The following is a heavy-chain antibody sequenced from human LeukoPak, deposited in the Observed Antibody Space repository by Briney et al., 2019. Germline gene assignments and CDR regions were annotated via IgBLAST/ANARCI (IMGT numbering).Heavy chain of an antibody. D-gene: IGHD3-22*01. V-gene: IGHV3-7*01. CDR1: GFTFSNYW. CDR2: IKQDGSEK. Sequence: GGSLRLSCAASGFTFSNYWMSWVRQAPGKGLEWVANIKQDGSEKYFVDPVKGRFTISRDNAKKSLYLQMNSLRAEDTAVYYCARHNPYYDSSGYYLDAFDIWGQGTMVTVSS. J-gene: IGHJ3*02. CDR3: ARHNPYYDSSGYYLDAFDI.